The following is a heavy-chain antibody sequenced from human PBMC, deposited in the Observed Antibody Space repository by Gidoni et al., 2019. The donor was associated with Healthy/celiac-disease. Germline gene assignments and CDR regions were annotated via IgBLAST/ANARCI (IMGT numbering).Heavy chain of an antibody. D-gene: IGHD2-8*01. V-gene: IGHV3-30*01. CDR1: GFTFSSYA. CDR3: AREGCTNGVCYSVNY. J-gene: IGHJ4*02. CDR2: ISYDGSNK. Sequence: QVQLAESGGGGVQPGMSLRLSCASSGFTFSSYAMPWVRQAPGKGLEWVEVISYDGSNKYYADSVKGRFTISRDNSKNTLYLQMNSLRAEDTAVYYCAREGCTNGVCYSVNYWGQGTLVTVSS.